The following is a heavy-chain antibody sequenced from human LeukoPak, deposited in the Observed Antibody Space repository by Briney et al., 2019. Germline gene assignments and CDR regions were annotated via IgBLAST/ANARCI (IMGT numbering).Heavy chain of an antibody. D-gene: IGHD2-15*01. CDR2: INQGGSEK. CDR3: ARDARSDCSGGSCFSWFDP. CDR1: GFTFNSYW. J-gene: IGHJ5*02. V-gene: IGHV3-7*05. Sequence: GGSLRLSCAASGFTFNSYWMTWVRQVSGKGLEWVANINQGGSEKHHVDSVKGRFTISRDNAKNSLYLQMNSLRAEDTAVYYCARDARSDCSGGSCFSWFDPWGQGTLVTVSS.